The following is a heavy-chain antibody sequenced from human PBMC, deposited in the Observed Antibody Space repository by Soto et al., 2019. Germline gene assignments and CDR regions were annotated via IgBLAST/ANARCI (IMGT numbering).Heavy chain of an antibody. V-gene: IGHV1-18*01. CDR3: ARDFVDIVATIGDVSAFDT. Sequence: ASVKVSCKASGYTFTSYGISWVRQAPGQGLEWMGWISAYNGNTNYAQKLQGRVTMTTDTSTSTAYMELRSLRSDDTAVYYCARDFVDIVATIGDVSAFDTWGQGTMVTV. D-gene: IGHD5-12*01. J-gene: IGHJ3*02. CDR2: ISAYNGNT. CDR1: GYTFTSYG.